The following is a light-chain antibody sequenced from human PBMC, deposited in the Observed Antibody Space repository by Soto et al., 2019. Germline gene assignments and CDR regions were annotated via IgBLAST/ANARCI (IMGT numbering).Light chain of an antibody. Sequence: ETVMTQSPATLSVSPGERPTLSCRASQSVSSNLAWYQQKPGQAPRVLIYDASTRATGIPARFSGSGSGTEFTLTISSLQSEDFAVYYCQQYNTWPLTFGPGTKVXIK. CDR3: QQYNTWPLT. CDR1: QSVSSN. J-gene: IGKJ3*01. V-gene: IGKV3-15*01. CDR2: DAS.